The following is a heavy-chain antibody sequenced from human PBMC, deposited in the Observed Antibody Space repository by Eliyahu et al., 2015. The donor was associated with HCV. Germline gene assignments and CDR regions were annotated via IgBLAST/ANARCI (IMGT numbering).Heavy chain of an antibody. D-gene: IGHD3-10*01. Sequence: QVQLQQWGAGLLKPSETLSLTCAVYGGSFSGYYWSWIRQPPGKGLEWIGEINHSGSPQHNPSPKSPVTISVDTSKNQFSLKLSSVTAADTAVYYCAKRLGYGSGSYSINNWFDPWGQGTLVTVSS. CDR2: INHSGSP. CDR1: GGSFSGYY. V-gene: IGHV4-34*01. CDR3: AKRLGYGSGSYSINNWFDP. J-gene: IGHJ5*02.